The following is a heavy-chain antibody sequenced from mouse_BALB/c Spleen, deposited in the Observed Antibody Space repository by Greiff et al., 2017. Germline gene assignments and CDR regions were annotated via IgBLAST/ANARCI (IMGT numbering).Heavy chain of an antibody. V-gene: IGHV1-9*01. J-gene: IGHJ4*01. CDR1: GYTFSSYW. CDR2: ILPGSGST. CDR3: ARGRMVKLYYYAMDY. Sequence: VQLQQSGAELARPGASVKISCKATGYTFSSYWIEWVKQRPGHGLEWIGEILPGSGSTNYNEKFKGKATFTADTSSNTAYMQLSSLTSEDSAVYYCARGRMVKLYYYAMDYGGQGTSVTVSS. D-gene: IGHD2-1*01.